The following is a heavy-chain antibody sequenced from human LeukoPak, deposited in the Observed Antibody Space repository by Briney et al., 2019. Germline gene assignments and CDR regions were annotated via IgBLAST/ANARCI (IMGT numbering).Heavy chain of an antibody. Sequence: KPGGSLRLSCAASGFTFSSYSMNWVRQAPGKGLEWVSSISSSSSYIYYADSVKGRFTISRDNAKNSLYLQMNSLRAEDTAVYYCAKDRRDGSNRDGFFDYWGQGTLVTVSS. D-gene: IGHD5-24*01. CDR1: GFTFSSYS. J-gene: IGHJ4*02. CDR3: AKDRRDGSNRDGFFDY. V-gene: IGHV3-21*04. CDR2: ISSSSSYI.